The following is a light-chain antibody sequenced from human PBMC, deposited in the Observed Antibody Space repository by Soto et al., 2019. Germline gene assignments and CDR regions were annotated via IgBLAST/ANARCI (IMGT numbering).Light chain of an antibody. CDR2: EVS. Sequence: QSVLTQPASVSGSPGQSITISCTGTSSDIGDYNSVSWYQQYPGKAPKLMIYEVSSRPSGVSNRFSGSKSGNTASLTISGLQPEDEADYYCCSYTGISTYVFGTGTKLTVL. V-gene: IGLV2-14*01. CDR3: CSYTGISTYV. J-gene: IGLJ1*01. CDR1: SSDIGDYNS.